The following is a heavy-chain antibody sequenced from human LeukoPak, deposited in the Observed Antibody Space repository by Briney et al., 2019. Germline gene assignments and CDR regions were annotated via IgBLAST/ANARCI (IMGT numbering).Heavy chain of an antibody. CDR1: GYTFTSYD. V-gene: IGHV1-8*03. Sequence: ASVKVSCKASGYTFTSYDINWVRQATGQGLEWMGWMNPNSGNTGYAQKFQGRVTITRNTSISTAYMELSSLRSEDTAVYYCARWGITMVRGVISYYYYYMDVWGKGTTVTVSS. CDR2: MNPNSGNT. J-gene: IGHJ6*03. D-gene: IGHD3-10*01. CDR3: ARWGITMVRGVISYYYYYMDV.